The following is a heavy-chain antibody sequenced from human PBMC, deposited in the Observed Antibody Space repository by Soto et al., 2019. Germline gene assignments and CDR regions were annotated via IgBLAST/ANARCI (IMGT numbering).Heavy chain of an antibody. CDR2: IYYSGST. V-gene: IGHV4-39*01. D-gene: IGHD6-25*01. CDR3: ARHEAGWYFDS. J-gene: IGHJ4*02. CDR1: RGSISSGTNY. Sequence: SETLSLTCTVSRGSISSGTNYWAWIRQPPGKGLEWIANIYYSGSTFYNPSLKSRVTIPLDTSKNQFSLKLRSVTAADTAVYYCARHEAGWYFDSWGQGTLVTVSS.